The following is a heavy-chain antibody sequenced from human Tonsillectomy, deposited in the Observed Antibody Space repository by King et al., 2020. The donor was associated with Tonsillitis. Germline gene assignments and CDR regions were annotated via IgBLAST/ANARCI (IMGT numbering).Heavy chain of an antibody. V-gene: IGHV3-30*04. CDR1: GFTFSSYA. J-gene: IGHJ4*02. CDR3: ARAGEPDYYCSGGSCYYFDY. Sequence: QLVQSGGGVVQPGRSLRLSCAASGFTFSSYAMHWVRQAPGKGLEWVAVISYDGSNKYYAESVKGRFTISRDNSKNTLYLQMNSLRAEDTAVYYCARAGEPDYYCSGGSCYYFDYWGQGTLVTVSS. D-gene: IGHD2-15*01. CDR2: ISYDGSNK.